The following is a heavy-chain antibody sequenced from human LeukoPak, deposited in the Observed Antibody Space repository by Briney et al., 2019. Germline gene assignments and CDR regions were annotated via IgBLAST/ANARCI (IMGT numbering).Heavy chain of an antibody. CDR1: GGSISSGDYY. V-gene: IGHV4-30-4*08. D-gene: IGHD3-10*01. J-gene: IGHJ4*02. CDR3: ARKFDTYYFDY. CDR2: IYYSGST. Sequence: SETLSLTCTVSGGSISSGDYYWSWIRQPPGKGLEWIGYIYYSGSTYYSPSLKSRVTISVDTSKNQFSLKLSSVTAADTAVYYCARKFDTYYFDYWGQGTLVTVSS.